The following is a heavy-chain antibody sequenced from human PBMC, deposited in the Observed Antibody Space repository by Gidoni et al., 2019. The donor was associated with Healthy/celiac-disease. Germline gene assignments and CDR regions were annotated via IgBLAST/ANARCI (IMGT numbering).Heavy chain of an antibody. V-gene: IGHV1-69*12. CDR1: GGTFSSYA. J-gene: IGHJ4*02. D-gene: IGHD6-19*01. Sequence: VQLVQSVAAVQKLDSSVTLSCTASGGTFSSYALSWVRQAPGQGLEWMGGIIPIFGTANYAQKFQGRVTITADESTSTAYMELSSLRSEDTAVYYCARDAGYSSGWYCHWGQGTLVTVSS. CDR2: IIPIFGTA. CDR3: ARDAGYSSGWYCH.